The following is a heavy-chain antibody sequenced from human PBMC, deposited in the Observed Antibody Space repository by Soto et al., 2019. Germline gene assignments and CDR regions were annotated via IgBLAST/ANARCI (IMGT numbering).Heavy chain of an antibody. D-gene: IGHD2-8*01. CDR3: ARGYGADY. Sequence: EVQLVESGGGLVQPGGSLRLSCAASEFSFSTSWMSWVRQAPGKGLEWVANIKQDGSATNYVDSVKGRFTISRDNAKKSLYLEMHTLRAEDTAVYHCARGYGADYWCQGTMVTVSS. J-gene: IGHJ4*02. CDR2: IKQDGSAT. V-gene: IGHV3-7*04. CDR1: EFSFSTSW.